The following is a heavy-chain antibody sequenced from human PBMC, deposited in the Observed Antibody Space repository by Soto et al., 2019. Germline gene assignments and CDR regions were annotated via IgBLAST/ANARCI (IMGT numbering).Heavy chain of an antibody. Sequence: EVQLVESGGGLVKPGRSLRLSCTASGFTFGDYAMSWFRQAPGKGLEWVGFIRSKAYGGTTEYAACVEGRFTISRDDSKSIAYLQMNSLKTDDTAVYYCTKFSSSGWYDYWGQGTLVTVSS. CDR3: TKFSSSGWYDY. D-gene: IGHD6-19*01. V-gene: IGHV3-49*05. CDR1: GFTFGDYA. CDR2: IRSKAYGGTT. J-gene: IGHJ4*02.